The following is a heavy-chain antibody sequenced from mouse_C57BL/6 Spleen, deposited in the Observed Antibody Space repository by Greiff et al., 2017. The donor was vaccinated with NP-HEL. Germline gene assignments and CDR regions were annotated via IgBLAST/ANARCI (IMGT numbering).Heavy chain of an antibody. CDR3: ARPLFITMEGPFAY. CDR1: GFSFTSFG. CDR2: IWSGGST. J-gene: IGHJ3*01. D-gene: IGHD1-1*02. V-gene: IGHV2-2*01. Sequence: QVQLQQSGPGLVQPSQSLSITCTVSGFSFTSFGVHWVRQSPGKGLEWLGVIWSGGSTDYNAAFISILSLRKDNSKSPVFVKKNSLRAVDTARYYVARPLFITMEGPFAYWGPGTLGTVSA.